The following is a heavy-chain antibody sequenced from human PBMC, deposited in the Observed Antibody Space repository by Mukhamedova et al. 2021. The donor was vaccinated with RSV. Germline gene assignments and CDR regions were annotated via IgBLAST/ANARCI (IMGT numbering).Heavy chain of an antibody. D-gene: IGHD2-21*01. J-gene: IGHJ1*01. CDR3: ARSYCGWSDCYANFQH. Sequence: EYMGIINPRGVRTSYAQKFQGRLSMSIDTSTTTVYMELSSLRSEDTAMYFCARSYCGWSDCYANFQHWGQGTLVTVSS. V-gene: IGHV1-46*01. CDR2: INPRGVRT.